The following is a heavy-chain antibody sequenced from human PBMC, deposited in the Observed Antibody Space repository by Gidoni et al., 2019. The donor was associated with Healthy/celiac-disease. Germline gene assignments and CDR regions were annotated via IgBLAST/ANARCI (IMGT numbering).Heavy chain of an antibody. Sequence: QVQLQESGPGLVKPSETLSLTCTVSGGSISSYYWSWIRQPPGKGLEWIGYIYYSGSTNYNPSLKSRVTISVDTSKNQFSLKLSSVTAADTAVYYCARDSSGWYGSRGWFDPWGQGTLVTVSS. D-gene: IGHD6-19*01. CDR2: IYYSGST. V-gene: IGHV4-59*01. CDR3: ARDSSGWYGSRGWFDP. J-gene: IGHJ5*02. CDR1: GGSISSYY.